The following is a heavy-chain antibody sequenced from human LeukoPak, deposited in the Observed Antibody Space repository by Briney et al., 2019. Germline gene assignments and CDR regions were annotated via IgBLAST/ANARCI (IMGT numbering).Heavy chain of an antibody. D-gene: IGHD3-10*01. J-gene: IGHJ4*02. CDR3: AKALLWFGESLALFDY. Sequence: GGSLRLSCAASGFTFSSYGMHWVRQAPGKGLEWVAVISYDGSNKYYADSVKGRFTISRDNSKNTLYLQMNSLRAEDTAVYYCAKALLWFGESLALFDYWGQGTLVTVSS. CDR1: GFTFSSYG. V-gene: IGHV3-30*18. CDR2: ISYDGSNK.